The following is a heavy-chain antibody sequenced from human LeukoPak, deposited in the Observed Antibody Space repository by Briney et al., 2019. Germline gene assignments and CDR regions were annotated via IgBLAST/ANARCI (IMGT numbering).Heavy chain of an antibody. J-gene: IGHJ4*02. D-gene: IGHD4-11*01. V-gene: IGHV3-23*01. Sequence: GGSLRPSCAASGFTFASYAMSWVRQAPGKGLEWVSTISDSGGSTYYADSVKGRFTISRDNSKSTLFLQMNSLRAEDTALYYCAKAGYSNWDFDYWGQGTLVTVSS. CDR3: AKAGYSNWDFDY. CDR1: GFTFASYA. CDR2: ISDSGGST.